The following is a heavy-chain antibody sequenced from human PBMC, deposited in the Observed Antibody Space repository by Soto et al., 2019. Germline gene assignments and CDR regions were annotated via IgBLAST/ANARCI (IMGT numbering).Heavy chain of an antibody. CDR3: ARXXXRFGXXXAVDAFDI. CDR2: ISYDGSNK. Sequence: QVQLVESGGGVVQPGRSLRLSCAASGFTFSSYAMHWVXQXXGKGXEXXAVISYDGSNKYYADSVKGRFTISRDNSKNTLYLQMNSLRAEDTAVYYCARXXXRFGXXXAVDAFDIWGQGTMVTVSS. D-gene: IGHD3-16*01. V-gene: IGHV3-30-3*01. CDR1: GFTFSSYA. J-gene: IGHJ3*02.